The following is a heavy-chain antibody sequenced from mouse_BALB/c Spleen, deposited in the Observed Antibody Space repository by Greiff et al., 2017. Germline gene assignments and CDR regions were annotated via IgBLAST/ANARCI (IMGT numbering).Heavy chain of an antibody. CDR1: GFNIKDTY. Sequence: DVKLQESGAELVKPGASVKLSCTASGFNIKDTYMHWVKQRPEQGLEWIGRIDPANGNTKYDPKFQGKATITADTASNTAYLQLSSLTSEDTAVYYCARRGGNYAMDYWGQGTSVTVSS. J-gene: IGHJ4*01. CDR2: IDPANGNT. V-gene: IGHV14-3*02. CDR3: ARRGGNYAMDY.